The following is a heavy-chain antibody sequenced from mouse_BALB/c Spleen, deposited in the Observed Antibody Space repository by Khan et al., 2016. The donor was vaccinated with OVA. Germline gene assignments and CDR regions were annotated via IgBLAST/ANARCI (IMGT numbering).Heavy chain of an antibody. CDR1: GYTFTSYT. CDR2: INPSNGYT. V-gene: IGHV1-4*01. Sequence: QVQLQQSGAELARPGASVKMSCKASGYTFTSYTIHWIKQRPGQGLEWIGYINPSNGYTNYTQKFKDKATLTTDKSSTTAYLQLSSLTSDDSAVYNCVRDGAYHRNDGWIAYWGQGTLVTVSA. D-gene: IGHD2-14*01. CDR3: VRDGAYHRNDGWIAY. J-gene: IGHJ3*01.